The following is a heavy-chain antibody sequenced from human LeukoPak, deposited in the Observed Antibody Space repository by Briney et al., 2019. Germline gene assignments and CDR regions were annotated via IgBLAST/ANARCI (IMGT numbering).Heavy chain of an antibody. J-gene: IGHJ4*02. CDR2: INPSSGGT. CDR1: GYTFTGYY. D-gene: IGHD2-2*01. CDR3: ARDVGEYCSSVSCYASDY. Sequence: ASVKVSCKASGYTFTGYYMHWVRQAPGQGLEWMGWINPSSGGTNYAQKFQGRVTMARDTSISTAYMELSRLRSDDTAIYYCARDVGEYCSSVSCYASDYWGQGTLVTVSS. V-gene: IGHV1-2*02.